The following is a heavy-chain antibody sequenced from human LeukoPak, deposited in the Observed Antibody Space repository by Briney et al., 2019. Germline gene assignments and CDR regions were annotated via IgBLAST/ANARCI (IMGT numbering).Heavy chain of an antibody. D-gene: IGHD5-18*01. V-gene: IGHV4-39*07. CDR1: GGSISSSSYY. J-gene: IGHJ6*03. CDR3: TTRGYSYGYGYYYMDV. Sequence: PSETLSLTCTVSGGSISSSSYYWGWIRQPPGKGLEWIGSIYYSGSTYYNPSLKSRVTISVDTSKNQFSLKLSSVTAADTAVYYCTTRGYSYGYGYYYMDVWGKGTTVTVSS. CDR2: IYYSGST.